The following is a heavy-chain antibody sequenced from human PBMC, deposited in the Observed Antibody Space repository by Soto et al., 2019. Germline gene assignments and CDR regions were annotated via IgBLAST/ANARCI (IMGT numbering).Heavy chain of an antibody. CDR1: GFTFSTYA. Sequence: GGSLRLSCAASGFTFSTYAMSWVRQAPWKGLEWVSAISGSGGSTYYADSVKGRSTISRDNSKNTLYLQMNSPRAEATAVYYCAKDPMVRGVDYWGQGTLVTVSS. V-gene: IGHV3-23*01. CDR2: ISGSGGST. CDR3: AKDPMVRGVDY. D-gene: IGHD3-10*01. J-gene: IGHJ4*02.